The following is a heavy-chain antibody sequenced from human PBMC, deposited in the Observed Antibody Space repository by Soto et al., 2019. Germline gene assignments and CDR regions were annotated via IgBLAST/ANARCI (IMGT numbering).Heavy chain of an antibody. CDR3: AKGKGVGATPDGANC. V-gene: IGHV3-23*01. Sequence: EVQVLESGGGLVQPGGSLRLSCAASGFTFSSYGMNWVRQAPGKGLEWVSGIRSDGDTTYNAESVKGRFTVSRDGSKNTVYLQMISLRAEDTAVYYCAKGKGVGATPDGANCWGQGTLVTVSS. J-gene: IGHJ4*02. D-gene: IGHD1-26*01. CDR2: IRSDGDTT. CDR1: GFTFSSYG.